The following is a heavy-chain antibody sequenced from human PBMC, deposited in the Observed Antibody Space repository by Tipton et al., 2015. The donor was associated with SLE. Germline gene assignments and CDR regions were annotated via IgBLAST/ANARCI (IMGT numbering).Heavy chain of an antibody. V-gene: IGHV4-34*01. Sequence: TLSLTCAVYGGSFSGYYWSWIRQPPGKRLEWIGEINHSGSTNYNPSLKSRVTISVDTSKNQFSLKLSSVTAADTAVYYCARRGGYDDGVVYWGQGTLVTVSS. CDR2: INHSGST. D-gene: IGHD5-12*01. CDR1: GGSFSGYY. CDR3: ARRGGYDDGVVY. J-gene: IGHJ4*02.